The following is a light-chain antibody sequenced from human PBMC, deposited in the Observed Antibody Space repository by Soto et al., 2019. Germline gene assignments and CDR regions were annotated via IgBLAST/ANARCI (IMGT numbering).Light chain of an antibody. V-gene: IGLV2-11*01. Sequence: QSALTQPPSVSGSPGQSVTISCTGTSGDVDPYNYVSWYQQHPGRAPKLVIYDVNMRPSGVPDRFSGSKSGDTSSLTISGLQAEDEADYYCCSYVGTPLVGGGTKL. CDR1: SGDVDPYNY. J-gene: IGLJ2*01. CDR2: DVN. CDR3: CSYVGTPL.